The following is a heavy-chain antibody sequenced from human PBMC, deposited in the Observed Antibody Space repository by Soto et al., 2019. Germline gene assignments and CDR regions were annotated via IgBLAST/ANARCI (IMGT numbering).Heavy chain of an antibody. CDR1: GGSISSNY. D-gene: IGHD5-18*01. CDR3: ASLGYTHNWFDP. V-gene: IGHV4-59*01. CDR2: IYYTGST. J-gene: IGHJ5*02. Sequence: SETLSLTCTVSGGSISSNYWSCIRQPPGKGLEWIVYIYYTGSTSYNPYLKSRVTISVDTSKKQFSLKLSSVTAADTAVYYCASLGYTHNWFDPWGQGTLVTVSS.